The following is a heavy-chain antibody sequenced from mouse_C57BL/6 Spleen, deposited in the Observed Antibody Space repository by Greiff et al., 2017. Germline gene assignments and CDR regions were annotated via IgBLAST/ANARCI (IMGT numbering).Heavy chain of an antibody. J-gene: IGHJ4*01. D-gene: IGHD1-1*01. CDR1: GFTFSDYG. V-gene: IGHV5-17*01. CDR3: AKIYYYGSNAMDY. CDR2: ISSGSSTI. Sequence: EVMLVESGGGLVKPGGSLKLSCAASGFTFSDYGMHWVRQAPEKGLEWVAYISSGSSTIYYADTVKGRFTISRDNAKNTLFLQMTSLRSEDTAMYYCAKIYYYGSNAMDYWGQGTSVTVSS.